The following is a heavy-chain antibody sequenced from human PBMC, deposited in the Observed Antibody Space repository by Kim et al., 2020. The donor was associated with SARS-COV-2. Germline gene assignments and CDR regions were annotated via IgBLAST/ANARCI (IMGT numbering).Heavy chain of an antibody. V-gene: IGHV4-59*01. D-gene: IGHD4-17*01. CDR3: ARDPTYGDYYYYGMDV. CDR1: GGSISSYY. Sequence: SETLSLTCTVSGGSISSYYWSWIRQPLGKGLEWIGYVYYSGSTNYNPSLKSRVTISVDTSKNQFSLKLSSVTAADTAVYYCARDPTYGDYYYYGMDVWGQGTTVTVSS. J-gene: IGHJ6*02. CDR2: VYYSGST.